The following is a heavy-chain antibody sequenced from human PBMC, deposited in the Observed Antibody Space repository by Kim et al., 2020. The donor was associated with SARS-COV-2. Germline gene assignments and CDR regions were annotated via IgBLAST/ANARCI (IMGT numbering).Heavy chain of an antibody. Sequence: YHADSEHRRFTISRDNAINTLYLLMSSLRAEDAAVYCCVKEKYSTGFFDYWGQGTLVTVSS. J-gene: IGHJ4*02. CDR3: VKEKYSTGFFDY. V-gene: IGHV3-23*01. D-gene: IGHD2-8*02.